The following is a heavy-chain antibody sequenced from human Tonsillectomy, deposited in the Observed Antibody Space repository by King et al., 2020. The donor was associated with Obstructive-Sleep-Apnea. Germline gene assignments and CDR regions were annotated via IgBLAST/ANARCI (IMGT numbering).Heavy chain of an antibody. Sequence: VQLQQWGAGLLKPSETLSLTCAVYGGSFSDYYWSWIRQPPGKGLEWIWEINHSGSTNYNPSLKSRVTISADTSNNQFSLKLSSVTAADTAVYYCARGSGAAAVNWFDPWGQGALVTVSS. J-gene: IGHJ5*02. CDR3: ARGSGAAAVNWFDP. CDR1: GGSFSDYY. CDR2: INHSGST. V-gene: IGHV4-34*01. D-gene: IGHD6-13*01.